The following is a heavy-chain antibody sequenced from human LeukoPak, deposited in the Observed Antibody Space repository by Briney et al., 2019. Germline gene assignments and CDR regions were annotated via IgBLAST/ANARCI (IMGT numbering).Heavy chain of an antibody. D-gene: IGHD6-13*01. Sequence: GGSLRLSCGASGFTFSNAWMRWVRQSPGEGLEWVGRIKSKTGGWTTDYAAPVKRRFTISRDDSKNTLYLKMNRVKTEDTAVYYCTTEDYSSSCHDYWGQGTLVTVSS. V-gene: IGHV3-15*01. CDR2: IKSKTGGWTT. J-gene: IGHJ4*02. CDR3: TTEDYSSSCHDY. CDR1: GFTFSNAW.